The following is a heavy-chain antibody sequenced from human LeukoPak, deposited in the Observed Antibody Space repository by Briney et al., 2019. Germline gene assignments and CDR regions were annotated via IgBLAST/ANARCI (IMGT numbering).Heavy chain of an antibody. D-gene: IGHD4-17*01. V-gene: IGHV3-66*02. CDR3: ARVPPNGAHFDY. CDR1: GFTFSSNY. CDR2: IYSGGST. Sequence: PGGSLRLSCAASGFTFSSNYMSWIRQAPGKGLEWVSDIYSGGSTYYEDSVKGRFTISRDNSKNTLYLQMNRLRAEDTAVYYCARVPPNGAHFDYWGPGALVTVSS. J-gene: IGHJ4*02.